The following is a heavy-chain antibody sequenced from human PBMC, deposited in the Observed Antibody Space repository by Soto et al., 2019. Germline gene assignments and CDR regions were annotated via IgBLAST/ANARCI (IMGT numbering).Heavy chain of an antibody. V-gene: IGHV3-23*01. Sequence: VQLLESGGGLVQPGGSLRLSCAASGFTFSSYAMGWVRQAPGKGLEWVSAISESGSRTYYADSVKGQFTISRDNSKSTVYLQMKTLTAEDTAVYYCAKESPAGNPNPWIDSWGQGTLVTVSS. CDR3: AKESPAGNPNPWIDS. D-gene: IGHD1-1*01. J-gene: IGHJ4*02. CDR1: GFTFSSYA. CDR2: ISESGSRT.